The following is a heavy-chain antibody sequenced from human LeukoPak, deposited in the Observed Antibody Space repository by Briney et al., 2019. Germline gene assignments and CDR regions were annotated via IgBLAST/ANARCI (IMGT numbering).Heavy chain of an antibody. CDR2: IIAIFGTA. Sequence: ASAKVSCKASGGTFSSYAISWVRHAPGQGLEWMGGIIAIFGTANYAQKFQGRVTITTDESTSTAYMELSSLRSEDTAVYYCARGVPLPYCYFMDVWGRGTAVSVFS. D-gene: IGHD2-8*01. CDR1: GGTFSSYA. J-gene: IGHJ6*03. V-gene: IGHV1-69*05. CDR3: ARGVPLPYCYFMDV.